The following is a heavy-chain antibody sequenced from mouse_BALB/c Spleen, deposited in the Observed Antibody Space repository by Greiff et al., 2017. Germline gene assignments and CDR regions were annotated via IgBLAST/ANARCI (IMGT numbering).Heavy chain of an antibody. J-gene: IGHJ4*01. Sequence: EVNLVESGGGLVKPGGSLKLSCAASGFTFSSYAMSWVRQTPEKRLEWVASISSGGSTYYPDSVKGRFTISRDNARNILYLQMSSLRSEDTAMYYCARERGYDVDYYAMDYWGQGTSVTVSS. D-gene: IGHD2-12*01. CDR3: ARERGYDVDYYAMDY. CDR2: ISSGGST. V-gene: IGHV5-6-5*01. CDR1: GFTFSSYA.